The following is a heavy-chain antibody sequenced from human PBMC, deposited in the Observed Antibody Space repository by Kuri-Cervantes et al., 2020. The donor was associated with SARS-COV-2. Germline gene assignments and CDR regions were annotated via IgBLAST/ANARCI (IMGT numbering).Heavy chain of an antibody. CDR1: GYTFTSYG. CDR2: ISAYNGNT. CDR3: ARDRSRGFPLGVDY. V-gene: IGHV1-18*01. Sequence: ASVKVSCKASGYTFTSYGISWVRQAPGQGLEWMGWISAYNGNTNYAQKLQGRVTMTTDASTSTAYMELRSLRSDDTAVYYCARDRSRGFPLGVDYWGQGTLVTVSS. J-gene: IGHJ4*02. D-gene: IGHD3-10*01.